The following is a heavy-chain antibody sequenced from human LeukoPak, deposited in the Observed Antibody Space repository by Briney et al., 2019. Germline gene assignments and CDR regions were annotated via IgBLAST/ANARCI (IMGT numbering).Heavy chain of an antibody. Sequence: PGGSLRLPCAASGFTFSDYYMSWIRQAPGKGLEWVSYISSSGSAIYYADSVKGRFTISRDNAKNSLYLQMNSLRAEDTAVYYCARAYDSSGLSYWYFNLWGRGALVTVSS. CDR3: ARAYDSSGLSYWYFNL. D-gene: IGHD3-22*01. J-gene: IGHJ2*01. CDR1: GFTFSDYY. CDR2: ISSSGSAI. V-gene: IGHV3-11*04.